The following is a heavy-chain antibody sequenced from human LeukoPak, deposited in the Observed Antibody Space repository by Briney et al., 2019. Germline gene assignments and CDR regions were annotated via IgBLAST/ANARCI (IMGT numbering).Heavy chain of an antibody. CDR1: GASISSSY. CDR2: ISSGGST. D-gene: IGHD3-22*01. J-gene: IGHJ1*01. V-gene: IGHV4-4*07. Sequence: SETLSLTCTVSGASISSSYCTWIRQPAGEGLEWIGRISSGGSTTYNPSFKSRVTMSLDTSKKQFSLNLTSVTAADTAVYYCARDQTYYVSSGYYYVTYLQHWGQGILVTVSS. CDR3: ARDQTYYVSSGYYYVTYLQH.